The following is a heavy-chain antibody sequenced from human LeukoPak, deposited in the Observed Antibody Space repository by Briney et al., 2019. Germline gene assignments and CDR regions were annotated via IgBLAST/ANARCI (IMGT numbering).Heavy chain of an antibody. CDR3: ARDISSSWYRLGWFDP. V-gene: IGHV4-59*01. J-gene: IGHJ5*02. D-gene: IGHD6-13*01. CDR1: GGSISSYY. CDR2: IYYSGST. Sequence: SETLSLTCTVSGGSISSYYWSWIRQPPGKGLEWIGYIYYSGSTNYNPSLKSRVTISVDTSKNQFSLKLSSVTAADTAVYYCARDISSSWYRLGWFDPWGQGTLVIVSS.